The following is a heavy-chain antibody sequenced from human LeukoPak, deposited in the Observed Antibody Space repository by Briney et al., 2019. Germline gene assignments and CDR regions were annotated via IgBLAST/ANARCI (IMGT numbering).Heavy chain of an antibody. V-gene: IGHV3-23*01. CDR2: ISGSGVST. Sequence: PGGSLRHSCAASGFTFSTYALSWVRQAPGKGLEWVSGISGSGVSTFYADSVKGWFTISRDNSKNTLYLQMNSLRAEDTAVYYCANPPIPGDDYWGQGTLVTVSS. J-gene: IGHJ4*02. D-gene: IGHD1-26*01. CDR1: GFTFSTYA. CDR3: ANPPIPGDDY.